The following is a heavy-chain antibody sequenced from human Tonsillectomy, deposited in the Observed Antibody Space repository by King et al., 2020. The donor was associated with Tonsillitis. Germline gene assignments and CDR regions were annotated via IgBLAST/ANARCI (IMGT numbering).Heavy chain of an antibody. Sequence: VQLVESGGGVVQPGGSLRLSCAASGFTFDDYAMHWVRQAPGKGLEWVSVISGDGGGTHYVDSVKGRFTISRDNSKNSLYLQLTSLGSEDTALYYCAKDQGPVLGSYPYYFDYWGQGTLVTVSS. CDR2: ISGDGGGT. CDR3: AKDQGPVLGSYPYYFDY. D-gene: IGHD3-16*01. V-gene: IGHV3-43*02. CDR1: GFTFDDYA. J-gene: IGHJ4*02.